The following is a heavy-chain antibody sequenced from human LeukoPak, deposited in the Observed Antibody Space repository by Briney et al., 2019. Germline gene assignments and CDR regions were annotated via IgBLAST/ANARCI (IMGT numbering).Heavy chain of an antibody. D-gene: IGHD5-24*01. V-gene: IGHV4-34*01. CDR3: ARGHSAGQRSFDY. J-gene: IGHJ4*02. Sequence: SETLSLTCAVYGGSFSGYYWSWIRQPPGRGLEWIGESSHSGSTNYNPSLKSRLTISVDTSKNQFSLKLSSVTAADTAVYYCARGHSAGQRSFDYWGQGTLVTVSS. CDR2: SSHSGST. CDR1: GGSFSGYY.